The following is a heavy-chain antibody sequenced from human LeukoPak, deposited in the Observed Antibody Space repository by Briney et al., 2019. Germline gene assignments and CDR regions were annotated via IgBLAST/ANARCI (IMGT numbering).Heavy chain of an antibody. J-gene: IGHJ4*02. Sequence: GSLRLSCAASGFTFSSYAMSWVRQPPGKGLEWIGSIYYSGSTYYNPSLKSRVTISVDTSKNQFSLKLSSVTAADTAVYYCASHQGWGQGTLVTVSS. V-gene: IGHV4-39*01. CDR2: IYYSGST. CDR3: ASHQG. CDR1: GFTFSSYA.